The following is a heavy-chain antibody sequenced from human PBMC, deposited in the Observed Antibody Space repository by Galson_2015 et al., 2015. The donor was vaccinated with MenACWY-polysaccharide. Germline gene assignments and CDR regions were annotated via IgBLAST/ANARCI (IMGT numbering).Heavy chain of an antibody. J-gene: IGHJ4*02. CDR2: INPSGNYT. CDR1: GYTFNTYY. V-gene: IGHV1-46*02. D-gene: IGHD6-13*01. Sequence: SVKVSCKASGYTFNTYYMHWVRQAPGQGLEWMGVINPSGNYTTYAQKFQGRVTMTRDTSTSTLYMEMSSLRSEDTAMYYCARVTSAGCYFDHWGQGSLVTVSS. CDR3: ARVTSAGCYFDH.